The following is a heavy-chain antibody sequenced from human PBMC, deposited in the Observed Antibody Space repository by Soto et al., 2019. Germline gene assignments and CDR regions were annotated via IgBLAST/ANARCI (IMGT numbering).Heavy chain of an antibody. CDR2: ITPFNGNT. J-gene: IGHJ3*02. D-gene: IGHD6-13*01. Sequence: SVKVSCKASGYTFTYRYLHWVRQAPGQALEWMGWITPFNGNTNYAQKFQDRVTITRDRSMSTAYMELSSLRSEDTAMYYCATVALYSSSWDDAFDIWGQGTMVTV. V-gene: IGHV1-45*02. CDR3: ATVALYSSSWDDAFDI. CDR1: GYTFTYRY.